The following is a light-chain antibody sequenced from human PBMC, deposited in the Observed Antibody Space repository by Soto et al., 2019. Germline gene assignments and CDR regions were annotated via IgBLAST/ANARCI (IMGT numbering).Light chain of an antibody. J-gene: IGKJ4*01. Sequence: DSQMTQSPSTLAASVGYRVTIICRASQSVSTWLAWYQQKPGKPPKLLIYKASILQSGVSSRFSGSGSGTDFTLTISGLQPDDFATYYCQQYDRYPVTFGGGTKVDIK. V-gene: IGKV1-5*03. CDR3: QQYDRYPVT. CDR1: QSVSTW. CDR2: KAS.